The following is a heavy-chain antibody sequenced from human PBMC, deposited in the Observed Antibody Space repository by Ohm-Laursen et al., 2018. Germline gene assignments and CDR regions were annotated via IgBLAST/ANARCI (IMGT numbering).Heavy chain of an antibody. D-gene: IGHD5-18*01. CDR3: AKAPSRNSYGIDY. J-gene: IGHJ4*02. CDR2: IRGSGGSS. V-gene: IGHV3-23*01. CDR1: GFSFFNFA. Sequence: SLRLSCTASGFSFFNFAMTWVRQLPGKGLEWVSAIRGSGGSSSYADSVKGRFTISRDNSKNTVFLQMNNLRGEDTAIYYCAKAPSRNSYGIDYWGQGTLVTVSS.